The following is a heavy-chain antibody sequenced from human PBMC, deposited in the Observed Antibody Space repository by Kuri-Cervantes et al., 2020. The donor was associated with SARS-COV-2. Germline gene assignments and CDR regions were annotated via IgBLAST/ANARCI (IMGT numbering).Heavy chain of an antibody. CDR1: GGSISSGDYY. J-gene: IGHJ4*02. V-gene: IGHV4-30-4*08. CDR2: IYYSGST. Sequence: SETLSLTWTVSGGSISSGDYYRSWIRQPPGKGLEWIGYIYYSGSTYYNPSLKSRVTISVDTSKNQFSLKLSSVTAADTAVYYCARGGEMSLRKTGTVIDYWGQGTLVTVSS. CDR3: ARGGEMSLRKTGTVIDY. D-gene: IGHD1-1*01.